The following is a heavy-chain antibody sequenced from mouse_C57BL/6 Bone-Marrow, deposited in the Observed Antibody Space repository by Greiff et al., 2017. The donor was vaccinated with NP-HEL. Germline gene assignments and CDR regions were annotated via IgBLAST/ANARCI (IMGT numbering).Heavy chain of an antibody. Sequence: EVKLVESGPGLAKPSQTLSLTCSVTGYSITSDYWNWIRKFPGNKLEYMGYISYSGSTYYNPSLKSRISITRDTSKNQYYLQLNSVTTEDTATYYCARDYYSNYEGFLGMDYWGQGTSVTVSS. CDR3: ARDYYSNYEGFLGMDY. D-gene: IGHD2-5*01. V-gene: IGHV3-8*01. CDR2: ISYSGST. CDR1: GYSITSDY. J-gene: IGHJ4*01.